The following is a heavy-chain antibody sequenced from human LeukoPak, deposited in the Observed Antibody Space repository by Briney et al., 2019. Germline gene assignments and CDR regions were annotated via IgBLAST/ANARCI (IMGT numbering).Heavy chain of an antibody. V-gene: IGHV3-23*01. CDR2: ITGSGGNR. CDR3: AKDDNYIRFLS. CDR1: GFTFSSHG. Sequence: PGGSLRLSCAASGFTFSSHGMNWVRQAPGKGREWVSGITGSGGNRYYADSVKGRVTISRDNSKNTLYLQMNSLRAEDTAVYYCAKDDNYIRFLSWGQGTLVTVSS. D-gene: IGHD3-16*01. J-gene: IGHJ5*02.